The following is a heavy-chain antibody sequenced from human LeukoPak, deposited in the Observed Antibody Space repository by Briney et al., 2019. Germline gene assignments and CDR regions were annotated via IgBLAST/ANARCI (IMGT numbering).Heavy chain of an antibody. J-gene: IGHJ6*03. V-gene: IGHV3-23*01. CDR1: GFTSSSYG. CDR3: AKGIRGYAYYYMDV. CDR2: ISGSGVST. Sequence: GGSLRLSCAAAGFTSSSYGMSWVRQAPGKGLEWVADISGSGVSTYYADSVKGRFTISRDNSKNTLYLQMNSLRAEDTAVYYCAKGIRGYAYYYMDVWGKGTTVAISS. D-gene: IGHD5-18*01.